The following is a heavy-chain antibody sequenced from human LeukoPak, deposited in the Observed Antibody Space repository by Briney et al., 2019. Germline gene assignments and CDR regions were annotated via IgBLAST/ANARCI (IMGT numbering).Heavy chain of an antibody. V-gene: IGHV1-8*01. CDR2: MNPNSGNT. D-gene: IGHD2-2*01. CDR1: GYTFTSYD. J-gene: IGHJ6*02. Sequence: GASVKVSCKASGYTFTSYDINWVRQATGQGLEWMGWMNPNSGNTGYAQKFQGRVTMTRNTSISTAYMELSSLRSEDTAVYYCASADTVVVPAANYYYYGMDVWGQGTTVTVSS. CDR3: ASADTVVVPAANYYYYGMDV.